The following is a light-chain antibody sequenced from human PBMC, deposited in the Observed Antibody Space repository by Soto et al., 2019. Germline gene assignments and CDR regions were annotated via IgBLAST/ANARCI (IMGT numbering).Light chain of an antibody. Sequence: EIVLTQFPGTLSLSPGERATLSCRASQSVNINSLAWYQQRPGQAPRLIIYGASRKAAGIPDRFSGSGSGTDFTLTIVRIEPEDYAVYFCQQYDTSPQMMYTFGQGTKLEI. V-gene: IGKV3-20*01. J-gene: IGKJ2*01. CDR2: GAS. CDR3: QQYDTSPQMMYT. CDR1: QSVNINS.